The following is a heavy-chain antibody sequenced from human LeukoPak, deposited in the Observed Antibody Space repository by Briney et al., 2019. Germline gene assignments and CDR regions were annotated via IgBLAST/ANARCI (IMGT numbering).Heavy chain of an antibody. CDR3: ARDLTKYYDSSGPVGY. Sequence: PGGSLRLSCAASGFTVSSNYMSWVRQAPGKGLEWVSVIYSGGSTYYADSVKGRFTISRDNSKNTLHLQMNSLRAEDTAVYYCARDLTKYYDSSGPVGYWGQGTLVTVSS. V-gene: IGHV3-66*01. J-gene: IGHJ4*02. CDR2: IYSGGST. D-gene: IGHD3-22*01. CDR1: GFTVSSNY.